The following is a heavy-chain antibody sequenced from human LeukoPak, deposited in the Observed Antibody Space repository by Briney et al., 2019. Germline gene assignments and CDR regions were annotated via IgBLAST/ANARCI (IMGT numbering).Heavy chain of an antibody. CDR1: GGSISSSSYY. D-gene: IGHD1-26*01. CDR3: ARSMGHGGDAFDI. V-gene: IGHV4-39*01. J-gene: IGHJ3*02. CDR2: IYYCGSP. Sequence: PSETLSLTRTVSGGSISSSSYYWGWIRQPPGKGLGWNGSIYYCGSPYYNPSRKSRVTLPVDTSNNQYSLKLSSVTAADTAVYYCARSMGHGGDAFDIWGQGTMVTVSS.